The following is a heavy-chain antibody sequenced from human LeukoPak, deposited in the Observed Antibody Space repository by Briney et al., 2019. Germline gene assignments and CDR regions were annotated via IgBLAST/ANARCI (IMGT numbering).Heavy chain of an antibody. CDR3: VREREPLSDFDY. D-gene: IGHD1-14*01. Sequence: GGSLRLSCAASGFTFSSYAMSWVRQAPGKGLEWVSAISGSGGSTYYADSVKGRFTISRDNAKNSLYLEMDSLRPDDTAVYFCVREREPLSDFDYWGQGALVTVSS. CDR2: ISGSGGST. J-gene: IGHJ4*02. CDR1: GFTFSSYA. V-gene: IGHV3-23*01.